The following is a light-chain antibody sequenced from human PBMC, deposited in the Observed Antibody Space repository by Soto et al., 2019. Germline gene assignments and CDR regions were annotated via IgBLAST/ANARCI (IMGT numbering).Light chain of an antibody. V-gene: IGLV1-40*01. CDR2: GNT. Sequence: QSVLTQPPSVSGAPGQRVTISCTGSSSNIGAVYDVHWYQQLPGTAPKLLIYGNTNRPSGVPDRFSGSKSGTSASLAITGLQAEDEADYYCQSYDRSLSADVFGPGTKVTVL. J-gene: IGLJ1*01. CDR3: QSYDRSLSADV. CDR1: SSNIGAVYD.